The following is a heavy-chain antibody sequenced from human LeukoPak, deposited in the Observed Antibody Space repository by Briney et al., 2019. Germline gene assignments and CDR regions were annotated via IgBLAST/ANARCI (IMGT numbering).Heavy chain of an antibody. CDR3: ARVTLAHYYYMDV. J-gene: IGHJ6*03. Sequence: SDTLSLTCTVSGGSLSSYYWSWIRQPPGKGLEGIGYIYYSGSTNYNPSLKSRITISVDTSKNQYSLKLSSVTAADTAVYYCARVTLAHYYYMDVWGKGTTVTVSS. V-gene: IGHV4-59*07. CDR1: GGSLSSYY. CDR2: IYYSGST.